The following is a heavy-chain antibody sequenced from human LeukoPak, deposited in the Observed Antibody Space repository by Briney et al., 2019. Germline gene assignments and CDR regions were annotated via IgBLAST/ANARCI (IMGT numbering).Heavy chain of an antibody. CDR3: ARGAIVGTRTPYYLDY. V-gene: IGHV4-4*02. CDR2: IYHSGHT. CDR1: GGSISSGSW. D-gene: IGHD1-26*01. Sequence: SETLSLTCVVSGGSISSGSWWSWVRQTPGKGLEWIGEIYHSGHTNYNPSLKSRVTISVDKSKNQFSLNLRSLTAADTAVYYCARGAIVGTRTPYYLDYWGQGTLVTVSS. J-gene: IGHJ4*02.